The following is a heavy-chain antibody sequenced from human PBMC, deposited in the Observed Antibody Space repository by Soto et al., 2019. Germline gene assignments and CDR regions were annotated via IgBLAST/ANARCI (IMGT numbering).Heavy chain of an antibody. CDR3: AKVMVKNWFDP. Sequence: GSLRLSCAASGFTFSSYAMSWVRQAPGKGLEWVSGISGSGGSTYYADSVKGRFTISRDNSKNTLYLQVNSLRADDTAVYYCAKVMVKNWFDPWGQGTLVTVSS. D-gene: IGHD5-18*01. J-gene: IGHJ5*02. CDR2: ISGSGGST. V-gene: IGHV3-23*01. CDR1: GFTFSSYA.